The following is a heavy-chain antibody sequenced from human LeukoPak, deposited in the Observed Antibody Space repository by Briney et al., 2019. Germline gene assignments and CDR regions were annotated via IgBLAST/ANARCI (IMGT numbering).Heavy chain of an antibody. J-gene: IGHJ4*02. V-gene: IGHV3-23*01. CDR1: GFTFSSYA. D-gene: IGHD6-19*01. Sequence: PGGSLRLFCAASGFTFSSYAMSWVRQAPGKGLEWVSAISGSGGSTYYADSVKGRFTISRDNSKNTLYLQMNSLRAEDMAVYYCAKVPYSSGWYEDYWGQGTLVTVSS. CDR3: AKVPYSSGWYEDY. CDR2: ISGSGGST.